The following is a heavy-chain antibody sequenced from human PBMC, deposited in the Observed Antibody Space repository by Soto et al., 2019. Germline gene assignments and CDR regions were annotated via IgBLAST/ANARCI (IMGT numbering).Heavy chain of an antibody. D-gene: IGHD3-16*01. Sequence: QVQLVESGGGVVQPGRSLRLSCAASGFTFSSYGMHWVRQAPGKGLEWVAVIWYDGSNKYYADSVKGRFTISRDNSKNTLYLQMNSLRAEDTAVYYCARDEALGWYFDLWGRGTLVTVSS. CDR2: IWYDGSNK. CDR1: GFTFSSYG. J-gene: IGHJ2*01. V-gene: IGHV3-33*01. CDR3: ARDEALGWYFDL.